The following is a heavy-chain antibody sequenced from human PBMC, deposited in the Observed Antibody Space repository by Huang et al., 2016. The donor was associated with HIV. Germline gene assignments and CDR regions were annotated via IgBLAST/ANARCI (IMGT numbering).Heavy chain of an antibody. J-gene: IGHJ3*01. D-gene: IGHD3-16*01. CDR2: RIPRFGTR. CDR3: AKRGGAWGSPYAFDL. V-gene: IGHV1-69*13. CDR1: GGSFTNFG. Sequence: QVQLVQSGAEVRKPGSSVKVSCRASGGSFTNFGINWGRQAPGQGLEWRGVRIPRFGTRNDAQRFKDRVTITADETTGVVHLEVTSLRSDDTAVYFCAKRGGAWGSPYAFDLWGPGTMVTVSS.